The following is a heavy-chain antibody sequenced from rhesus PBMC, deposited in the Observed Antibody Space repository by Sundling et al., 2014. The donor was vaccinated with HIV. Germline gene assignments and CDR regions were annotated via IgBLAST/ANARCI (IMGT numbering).Heavy chain of an antibody. CDR3: ATPTYYYNSGYKFDY. CDR2: IGGSSGNT. J-gene: IGHJ4*01. CDR1: GGSITNNS. D-gene: IGHD3-28*01. Sequence: QVQLQESGPGLVKPSATLSLTCDVSGGSITNNSWNWIRQSPGKGLEWIGYIGGSSGNTKYNPSLKSRVTISKDTSKNQFSLTLTSVTAADTAVYFCATPTYYYNSGYKFDYWGQGVLVTVSS. V-gene: IGHV4-165*01.